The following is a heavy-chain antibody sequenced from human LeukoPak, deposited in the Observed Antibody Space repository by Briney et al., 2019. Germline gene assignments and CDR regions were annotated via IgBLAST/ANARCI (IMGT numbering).Heavy chain of an antibody. CDR3: ARVIRRLTYYFDY. CDR1: GGSISSYY. J-gene: IGHJ4*02. V-gene: IGHV4-59*01. CDR2: IYYSGST. D-gene: IGHD6-25*01. Sequence: SSETLSLTCTVSGGSISSYYWSWIRQPPGKGLEWIGYIYYSGSTNYNPSLKSRVTISVDTSKNQFSLKLSSVTAADTAVYYCARVIRRLTYYFDYWGQGTLVTVSS.